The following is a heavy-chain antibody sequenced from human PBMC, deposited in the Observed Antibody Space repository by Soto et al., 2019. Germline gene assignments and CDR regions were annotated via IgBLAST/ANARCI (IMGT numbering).Heavy chain of an antibody. CDR2: INAGNGNT. Sequence: ASVKVSCKASGYTFTSYAMHWVRQAPGQRLEWMGWINAGNGNTKYSQKFQGRVTITRDTSASTAYMELSSLRSEDTAVYYCARDAVTYYYYYMDVWGKGTTVTVSS. D-gene: IGHD4-4*01. CDR1: GYTFTSYA. J-gene: IGHJ6*03. CDR3: ARDAVTYYYYYMDV. V-gene: IGHV1-3*01.